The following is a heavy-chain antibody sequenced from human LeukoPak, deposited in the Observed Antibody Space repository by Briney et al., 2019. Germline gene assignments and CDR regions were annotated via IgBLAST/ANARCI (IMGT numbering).Heavy chain of an antibody. Sequence: GGSLRLSCTASGFTFGDYAMSWVRQAPGKGLEWVGFIRSKAYGGTTEYAASVKGRFTISRDDSKSIAYLQMNSLKTEDTAVYYCARRYYYRSGTSNYCDYWGQGTLVTVSS. CDR2: IRSKAYGGTT. CDR1: GFTFGDYA. V-gene: IGHV3-49*04. D-gene: IGHD3-10*01. CDR3: ARRYYYRSGTSNYCDY. J-gene: IGHJ4*02.